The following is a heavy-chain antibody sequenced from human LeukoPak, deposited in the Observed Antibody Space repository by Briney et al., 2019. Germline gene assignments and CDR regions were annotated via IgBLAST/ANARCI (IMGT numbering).Heavy chain of an antibody. D-gene: IGHD6-19*01. CDR3: ARHRVTGYSSGWYGPAPFQH. V-gene: IGHV4-59*01. CDR2: IYYSGST. CDR1: GGSISSYY. J-gene: IGHJ1*01. Sequence: SETLSLTCTVSGGSISSYYWSWIRQPPGKGLEWIGYIYYSGSTNYNPSLKSRVTISVDTSKNQFSLKLSSVTAADTAVYYCARHRVTGYSSGWYGPAPFQHWGQGTLVTVSS.